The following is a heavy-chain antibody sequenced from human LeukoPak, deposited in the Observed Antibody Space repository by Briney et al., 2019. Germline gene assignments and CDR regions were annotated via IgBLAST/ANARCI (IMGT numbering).Heavy chain of an antibody. V-gene: IGHV4-4*07. CDR3: ARDQYSGSLDY. CDR1: GGSISSYY. J-gene: IGHJ4*02. D-gene: IGHD1-26*01. CDR2: FYSTGST. Sequence: PSETLSLTCTVSGGSISSYYWTWIRQPAGKGLDWIGRFYSTGSTNYNPSLKSRVTMSVHTSKNQFSLKLSSVTAADTAVYYCARDQYSGSLDYWGQGTLVTVSS.